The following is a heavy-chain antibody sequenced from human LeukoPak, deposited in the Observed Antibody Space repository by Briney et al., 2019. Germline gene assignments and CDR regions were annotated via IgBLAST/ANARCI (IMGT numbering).Heavy chain of an antibody. Sequence: PSETLSLTCTVSGGSISSSSYYWGWIRQPPGKGLEWIGSIYYSGSPYYNPSLKSRITISVDTSKKQFSLKLSSVTAADTAVYYCARHVGFITMVRGVINNNWFDPWGQGTLVTVSS. D-gene: IGHD3-10*01. CDR1: GGSISSSSYY. CDR3: ARHVGFITMVRGVINNNWFDP. CDR2: IYYSGSP. V-gene: IGHV4-39*01. J-gene: IGHJ5*02.